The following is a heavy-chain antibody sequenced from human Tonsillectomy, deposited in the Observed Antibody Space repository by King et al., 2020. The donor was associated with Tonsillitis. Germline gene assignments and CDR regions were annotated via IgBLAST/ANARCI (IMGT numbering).Heavy chain of an antibody. CDR1: GFTFDDYA. D-gene: IGHD5-24*01. CDR2: ISWNSGSI. J-gene: IGHJ4*02. V-gene: IGHV3-9*01. Sequence: VQLVESGGGLVQPGRSLRLSCAASGFTFDDYAMHWVRQAPGKGLEWVSGISWNSGSIGYADSVKGRFTISRDNAKNSLYLQMNSLRAEDTALYYCAKDRRDGYPLSHFDYWGQGTLVTVSS. CDR3: AKDRRDGYPLSHFDY.